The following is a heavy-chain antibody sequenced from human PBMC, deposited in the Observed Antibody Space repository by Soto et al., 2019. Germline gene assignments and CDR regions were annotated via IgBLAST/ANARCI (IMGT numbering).Heavy chain of an antibody. CDR2: IYYSGST. CDR3: ARRSTGPTYYYYYTDV. CDR1: GGTIISSGYY. V-gene: IGHV4-39*01. Sequence: PSETLSLTCTVSGGTIISSGYYWGWIRQPPGKGLEWIGSIYYSGSTYYNPSLKSRVTISVDTSKNQFSLKLSSVTAADTAVYYCARRSTGPTYYYYYTDVWGKGTTVTVSS. J-gene: IGHJ6*03.